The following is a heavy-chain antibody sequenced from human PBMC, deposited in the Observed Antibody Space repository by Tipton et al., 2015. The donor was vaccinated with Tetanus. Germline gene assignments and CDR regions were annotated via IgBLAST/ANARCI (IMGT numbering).Heavy chain of an antibody. CDR3: AREADCSGGSYFSGDFDN. CDR2: SWHDGTDK. D-gene: IGHD2-15*01. V-gene: IGHV3-33*01. Sequence: SGFIFSSYGIHWVRQAPGKGLEWVAVSWHDGTDKYYADSEKGRFTISRDNSKNALYLQINSLRAEDTAVYYCAREADCSGGSYFSGDFDNWGQGAQVTVSS. J-gene: IGHJ4*02. CDR1: GFIFSSYG.